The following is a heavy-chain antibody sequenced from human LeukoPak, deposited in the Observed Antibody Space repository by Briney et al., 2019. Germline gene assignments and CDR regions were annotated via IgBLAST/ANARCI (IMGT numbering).Heavy chain of an antibody. CDR2: INSDGSST. CDR1: GFTFSSYW. CDR3: ARDLAAAGRGWFDP. D-gene: IGHD6-13*01. V-gene: IGHV3-74*01. Sequence: GGSLRPSCAASGFTFSSYWMHWVRQAPGKGLVWVSRINSDGSSTSYADSVKGRFTISRGNAKNTLYLQMNSLRAEDTAVYYCARDLAAAGRGWFDPWGQGTLVTVSS. J-gene: IGHJ5*02.